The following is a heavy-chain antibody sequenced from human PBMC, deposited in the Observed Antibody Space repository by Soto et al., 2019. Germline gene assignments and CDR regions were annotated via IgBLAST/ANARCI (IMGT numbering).Heavy chain of an antibody. Sequence: GGSLRLSGAASGFTFSSYAMSWVRQAPGKGQEWVATISGSGGGTYYADSMKGRFTISRDNSKNTLYLQMYSLRVEDTAVYYCARESDHWGQGTLVTVSS. CDR3: ARESDH. CDR2: ISGSGGGT. V-gene: IGHV3-23*01. J-gene: IGHJ4*02. CDR1: GFTFSSYA.